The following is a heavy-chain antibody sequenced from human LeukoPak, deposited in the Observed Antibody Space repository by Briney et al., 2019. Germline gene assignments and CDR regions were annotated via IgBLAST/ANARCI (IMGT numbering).Heavy chain of an antibody. CDR3: ARDIVVVVAAIPCHGMDV. V-gene: IGHV1-18*01. D-gene: IGHD2-15*01. Sequence: ASVKVSCKASGYTFTSYGISWVRQAPGQGLEWMGWISAYNGNTNYAQKLQGRVTMTTDTSTSTAYMELRSLRSDDTAVYYCARDIVVVVAAIPCHGMDVWGQGTTVTVSS. CDR1: GYTFTSYG. CDR2: ISAYNGNT. J-gene: IGHJ6*02.